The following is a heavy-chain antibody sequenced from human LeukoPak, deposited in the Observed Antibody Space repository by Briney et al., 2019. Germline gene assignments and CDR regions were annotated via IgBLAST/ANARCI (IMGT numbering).Heavy chain of an antibody. CDR2: IFYSGTT. V-gene: IGHV4-61*01. Sequence: SETLSLTCTVSGASVSSGSSYWGWIRQPPGKGLEWIGYIFYSGTTNYSPSLKSRVTMSLDTSENQFSLRLSSETAADTAVYYCARTPVYCSGGSCYYYYYAMDVWGQGTTVTVSS. CDR1: GASVSSGSSY. J-gene: IGHJ6*02. CDR3: ARTPVYCSGGSCYYYYYAMDV. D-gene: IGHD2-15*01.